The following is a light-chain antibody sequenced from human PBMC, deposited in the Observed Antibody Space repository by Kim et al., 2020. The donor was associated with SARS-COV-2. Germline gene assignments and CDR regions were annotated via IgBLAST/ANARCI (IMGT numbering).Light chain of an antibody. J-gene: IGKJ2*01. CDR3: MQALQTRYT. CDR1: QSLRHSNGYNY. V-gene: IGKV2-28*01. Sequence: PASISCRSSQSLRHSNGYNYLDWYLQKPGQSPQLLIYLGSNRASGVPDRFSGSGSGTDFTLKISRVEAEDVGVYYCMQALQTRYTFGQGTKVDIK. CDR2: LGS.